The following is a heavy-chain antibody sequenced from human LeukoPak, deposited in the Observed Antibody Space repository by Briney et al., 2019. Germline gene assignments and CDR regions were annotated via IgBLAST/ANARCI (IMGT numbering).Heavy chain of an antibody. CDR2: IYYSGSI. Sequence: SETLSLTCTVSGGSISSYYWSWIRQPPGKGLEWIGYIYYSGSINYNPSLKSRVIISVDKSKNQFSLKLTSVTAADTAVYYCAREMTTNHAFDIWGPGTMVTVSS. D-gene: IGHD5-24*01. CDR1: GGSISSYY. J-gene: IGHJ3*02. CDR3: AREMTTNHAFDI. V-gene: IGHV4-59*01.